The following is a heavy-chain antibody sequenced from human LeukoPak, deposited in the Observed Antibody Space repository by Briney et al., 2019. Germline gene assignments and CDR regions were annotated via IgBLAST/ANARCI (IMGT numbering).Heavy chain of an antibody. CDR1: GFTFSSYD. V-gene: IGHV3-23*01. CDR3: APLDCSSTSCYSG. CDR2: ISGSGGST. J-gene: IGHJ4*02. Sequence: GGPLRLSCAASGFTFSSYDMSWVRQAPGKGLEWVSAISGSGGSTYYADSVKGRFTISKDNSKNSLYLQMNSLRAEATALYYCAPLDCSSTSCYSGWGQGTLVTVSS. D-gene: IGHD2-2*02.